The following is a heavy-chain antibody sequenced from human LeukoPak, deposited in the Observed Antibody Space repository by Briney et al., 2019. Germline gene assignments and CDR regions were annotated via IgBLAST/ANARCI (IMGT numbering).Heavy chain of an antibody. CDR2: IYPGDSDT. CDR3: ASVTSITIFGVVSSWFDP. J-gene: IGHJ5*02. D-gene: IGHD3-3*01. V-gene: IGHV5-51*01. Sequence: GESLQISCQGSGYSFTSYWIGWVRQLPGKGLEWMGIIYPGDSDTRYSPSFQGQVTISADKSISTAYLQWSCLKASDTAMYYCASVTSITIFGVVSSWFDPWGQGTLVTVSS. CDR1: GYSFTSYW.